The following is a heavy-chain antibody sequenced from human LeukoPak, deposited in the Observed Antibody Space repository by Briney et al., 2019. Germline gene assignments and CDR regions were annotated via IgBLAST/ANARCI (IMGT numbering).Heavy chain of an antibody. D-gene: IGHD1-26*01. CDR1: GFTFSSYS. CDR3: AREREKWELLAPDY. V-gene: IGHV3-21*01. Sequence: GGSLRLSCAASGFTFSSYSMNWVRQAPGKGLEWVSSISSSSSYIYYVDSVKGRFTISRDNAKNSLYLQMNSLRAEDTAVYYCAREREKWELLAPDYWGQGTLVTVSS. J-gene: IGHJ4*02. CDR2: ISSSSSYI.